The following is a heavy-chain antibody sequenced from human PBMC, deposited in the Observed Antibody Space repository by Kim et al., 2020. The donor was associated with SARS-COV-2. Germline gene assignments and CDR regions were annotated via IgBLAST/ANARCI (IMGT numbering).Heavy chain of an antibody. CDR1: GFTVSAYA. CDR2: MNNRGNP. D-gene: IGHD6-19*01. V-gene: IGHV3-23*01. J-gene: IGHJ4*02. Sequence: GGSLRLSCAASGFTVSAYAMNWVRQAPGGGPEWVAAMNNRGNPYYGNSAKGRFTISINSSKNMGVLQMEGLQTEDTALYYFAKDHPSSGWPAFGFWGQGT. CDR3: AKDHPSSGWPAFGF.